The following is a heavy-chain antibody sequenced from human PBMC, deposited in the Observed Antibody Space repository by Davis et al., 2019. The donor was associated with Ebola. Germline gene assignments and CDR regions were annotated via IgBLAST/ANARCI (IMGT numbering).Heavy chain of an antibody. CDR1: GFTFSSYA. D-gene: IGHD3-3*01. Sequence: GESLKISCAASGFTFSSYAMSWVRQAPGKGLEWVSAISGSGGSTYYADSVKGRFTISRDNSKNTLYLQMNSLRAEDTAVYYCAKENYDFWSGYQENWFDPWGQGTLVTVSS. V-gene: IGHV3-23*01. CDR2: ISGSGGST. CDR3: AKENYDFWSGYQENWFDP. J-gene: IGHJ5*02.